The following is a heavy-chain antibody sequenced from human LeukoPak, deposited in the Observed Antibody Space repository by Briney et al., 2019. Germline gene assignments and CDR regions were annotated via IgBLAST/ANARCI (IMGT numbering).Heavy chain of an antibody. CDR2: INKDGSEK. CDR1: RFTFSDYW. CDR3: ATYTQYFGAPGDADY. Sequence: GGSLRLSCAVSRFTFSDYWMRWVRQAPGKGLEWVAAINKDGSEKQYVDSVQGRFTISTDNAKNSVYLQMTSLGAEDTAVYYCATYTQYFGAPGDADYWGLGTLVTVSS. V-gene: IGHV3-7*01. J-gene: IGHJ4*02. D-gene: IGHD2-21*01.